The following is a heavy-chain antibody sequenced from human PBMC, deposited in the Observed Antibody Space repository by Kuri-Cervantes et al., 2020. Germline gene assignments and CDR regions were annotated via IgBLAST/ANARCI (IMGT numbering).Heavy chain of an antibody. Sequence: ASVKVSCKASGYTFTSYDINWVRQATGQGLEWMGWMNPSSANTGYAQKFQGRVTMTRNTSISKAYMELSSLRSEDTAVYYCARGHSVVVGAFDIWGQGTMVTVSS. D-gene: IGHD2-15*01. CDR1: GYTFTSYD. V-gene: IGHV1-8*02. J-gene: IGHJ3*02. CDR3: ARGHSVVVGAFDI. CDR2: MNPSSANT.